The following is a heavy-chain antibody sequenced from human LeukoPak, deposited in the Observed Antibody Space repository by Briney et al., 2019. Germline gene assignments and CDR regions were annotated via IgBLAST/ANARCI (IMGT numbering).Heavy chain of an antibody. D-gene: IGHD3-22*01. V-gene: IGHV3-21*01. CDR2: ISSSSSYI. CDR1: GFTFSSYS. J-gene: IGHJ5*02. Sequence: PGGSLRLSCAASGFTFSSYSMNWVRQAPGKGLEWVSSISSSSSYIYYADSVKGRFTISRDNAKNSLYLQMNSLRAEDTAVYYCARAGPGDRSGYYYGGWFDPWGQGTLVTVSS. CDR3: ARAGPGDRSGYYYGGWFDP.